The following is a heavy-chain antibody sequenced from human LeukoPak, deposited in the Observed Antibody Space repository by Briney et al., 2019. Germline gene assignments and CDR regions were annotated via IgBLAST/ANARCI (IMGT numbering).Heavy chain of an antibody. J-gene: IGHJ5*02. Sequence: SETLSLTCAVYGGSFSGYYWSWIRQPPGKGLEWIGEINHSGSTNYNPSLKSRVTISVDTSKNQFSLKLSSVTAADTAVYYCAIRGSIWFDPWGQGTLVTVSS. V-gene: IGHV4-34*01. CDR1: GGSFSGYY. D-gene: IGHD1-26*01. CDR2: INHSGST. CDR3: AIRGSIWFDP.